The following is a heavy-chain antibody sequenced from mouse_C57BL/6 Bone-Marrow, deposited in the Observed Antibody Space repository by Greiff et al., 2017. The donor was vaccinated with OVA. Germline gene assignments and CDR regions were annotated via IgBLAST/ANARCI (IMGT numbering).Heavy chain of an antibody. J-gene: IGHJ2*01. CDR2: INPSTGGT. V-gene: IGHV1-42*01. CDR3: ARGYSSGYDFDY. CDR1: GYSFTGYY. Sequence: VQLKQSGPELVKPGASVKISCKASGYSFTGYYMNWVKQSPEKSLEWIGEINPSTGGTTYNQKFKAKATLTVDKSSSTAYMQLKSLTSEDSAVYYCARGYSSGYDFDYWGQGTTLTVSS. D-gene: IGHD3-2*02.